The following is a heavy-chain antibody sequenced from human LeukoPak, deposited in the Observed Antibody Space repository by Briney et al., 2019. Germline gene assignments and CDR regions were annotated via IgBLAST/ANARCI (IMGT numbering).Heavy chain of an antibody. V-gene: IGHV6-1*01. CDR1: GDSVSSNSAA. CDR3: ARGDVLLWFGELLLDNWFDP. Sequence: SQTLSLTCAISGDSVSSNSAAWNWIRQSPSRGLEWLGRTYYRFKWYNDYAVSVKSRITINPDTSKNQFSLQLNSVTPEDTAVYYCARGDVLLWFGELLLDNWFDPWGQGTLVTVSS. J-gene: IGHJ5*02. CDR2: TYYRFKWYN. D-gene: IGHD3-10*01.